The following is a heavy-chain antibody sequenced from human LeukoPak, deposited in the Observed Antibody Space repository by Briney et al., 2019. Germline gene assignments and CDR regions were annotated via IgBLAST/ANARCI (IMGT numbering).Heavy chain of an antibody. Sequence: GGSLRLSCAASGFTFSDYYMTWIRQAPGKGLEWVSYIRSSGSTTYYADSVKGRFTISRDNAKNSLYLQMNSLRAEDTAVYYCARGNTAMADIVGVVAAYYGGQGSLVTVSS. CDR2: IRSSGSTT. CDR1: GFTFSDYY. CDR3: ARGNTAMADIVGVVAAYY. D-gene: IGHD2-15*01. V-gene: IGHV3-11*04. J-gene: IGHJ4*02.